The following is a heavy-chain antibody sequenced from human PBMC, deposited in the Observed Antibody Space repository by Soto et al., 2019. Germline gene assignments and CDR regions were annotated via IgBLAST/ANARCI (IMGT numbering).Heavy chain of an antibody. V-gene: IGHV5-51*01. CDR2: IYPGDSDT. CDR3: AGHTPRYYDFWSGYGNYYYYGMDV. J-gene: IGHJ6*02. D-gene: IGHD3-3*01. Sequence: GESLKISCKGSGYSFTSYWIGWVRQMPGKGLEWMGIIYPGDSDTRYSPSFQGQVTISADKSISTAYLQWSSLKASDTAMYYCAGHTPRYYDFWSGYGNYYYYGMDVWGQGTTVTVSS. CDR1: GYSFTSYW.